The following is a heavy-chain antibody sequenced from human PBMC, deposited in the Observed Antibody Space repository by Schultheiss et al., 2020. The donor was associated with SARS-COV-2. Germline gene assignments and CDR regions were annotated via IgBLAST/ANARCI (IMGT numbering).Heavy chain of an antibody. V-gene: IGHV3-NL1*01. CDR2: IYSGGST. Sequence: GGSLRLSCAASGFTFSSYGMHWVRQAPGKGLEWVSVIYSGGSTYYADSVKGRFTISRDNAKNSLYLQMNSLRAEDTAVYYCARTGGYSYGSGYWGQGTLVTVSS. CDR3: ARTGGYSYGSGY. CDR1: GFTFSSYG. D-gene: IGHD5-18*01. J-gene: IGHJ4*02.